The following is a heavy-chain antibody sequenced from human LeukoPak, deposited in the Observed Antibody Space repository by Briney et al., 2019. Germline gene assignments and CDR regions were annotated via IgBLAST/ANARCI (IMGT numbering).Heavy chain of an antibody. CDR3: ARVLYGDYYLNWFDP. J-gene: IGHJ5*02. D-gene: IGHD4-17*01. Sequence: SQTLSLTCTVSGGSINSADYYWSWIRQPPGKGLEWIGYIYYSGTTYYNPSLKSRITISVDTSKSQFSLKLTSVTAADTAVYYCARVLYGDYYLNWFDPWGQGTLVTVSS. CDR2: IYYSGTT. CDR1: GGSINSADYY. V-gene: IGHV4-30-4*08.